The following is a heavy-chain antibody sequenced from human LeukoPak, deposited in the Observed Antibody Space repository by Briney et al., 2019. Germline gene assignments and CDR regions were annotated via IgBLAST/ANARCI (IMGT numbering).Heavy chain of an antibody. CDR1: GGSISSYY. CDR3: AREPTTPQVYSSGMDV. CDR2: IYYSGST. D-gene: IGHD1-14*01. J-gene: IGHJ6*02. V-gene: IGHV4-59*01. Sequence: PSETLSLTCTVSGGSISSYYWSWIRQPPGKGLEWIGYIYYSGSTNYNPSLKSRVTISVDTSKNQFSLKLSSVTAADTAVYYCAREPTTPQVYSSGMDVWGHGTTVTASS.